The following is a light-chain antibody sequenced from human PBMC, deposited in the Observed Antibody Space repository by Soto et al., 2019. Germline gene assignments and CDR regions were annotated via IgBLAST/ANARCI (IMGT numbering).Light chain of an antibody. CDR2: TAS. J-gene: IGKJ1*01. CDR1: QSVTTN. Sequence: IGSTKGAVMLSWSPGETATLSCSARQSVTTNLAWYQQRPGQTPRLLISTASARATGIPAKFSGSGSGTEFTLTIRSLQSEHFAVYYCQQYNTWPRTFGPGTKVDI. V-gene: IGKV3D-15*01. CDR3: QQYNTWPRT.